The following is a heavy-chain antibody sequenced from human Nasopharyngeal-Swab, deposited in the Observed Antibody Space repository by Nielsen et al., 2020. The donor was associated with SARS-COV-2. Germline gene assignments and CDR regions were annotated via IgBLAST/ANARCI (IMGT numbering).Heavy chain of an antibody. V-gene: IGHV1-18*01. D-gene: IGHD1-26*01. CDR1: GYTFTSYG. CDR3: ARDSRTKSHYSGNPFARFDP. Sequence: ASVKVSCKASGYTFTSYGISWVRQAPGQGLEWMGWISAYNGNTNYVQKLQGRVTMTTDTSTSTAYMELRSLRSDDTAVYYCARDSRTKSHYSGNPFARFDPWGQGTLVTVSS. J-gene: IGHJ5*02. CDR2: ISAYNGNT.